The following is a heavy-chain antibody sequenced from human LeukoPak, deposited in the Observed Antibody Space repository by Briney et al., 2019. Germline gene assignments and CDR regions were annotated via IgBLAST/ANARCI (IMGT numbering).Heavy chain of an antibody. CDR2: IKQDGSEK. CDR1: GFTFSSYW. D-gene: IGHD3-16*02. CDR3: ARGYISPRMNWFDP. J-gene: IGHJ5*02. Sequence: GGSLRLSCAASGFTFSSYWMSWVRQAPGKGLEWVANIKQDGSEKYYVNSLKGRFTISRDNAKNSLYLQMNSLRAEDTAVYYCARGYISPRMNWFDPWGQGTLVTVSS. V-gene: IGHV3-7*05.